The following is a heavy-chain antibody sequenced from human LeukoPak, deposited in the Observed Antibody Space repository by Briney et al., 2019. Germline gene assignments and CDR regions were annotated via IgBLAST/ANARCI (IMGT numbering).Heavy chain of an antibody. J-gene: IGHJ6*02. D-gene: IGHD3-22*01. V-gene: IGHV1-24*01. CDR1: GYTLTELS. CDR2: FDPEDGET. CDR3: ATFGSGYHDYYGMDV. Sequence: EASVKVSCKVSGYTLTELSMHWVRQAPGKGLEWMGGFDPEDGETIYAQKFQGRVTMTEDTSTDTAYMELSSLRSEDTAVYYCATFGSGYHDYYGMDVWGQGTTVTVSS.